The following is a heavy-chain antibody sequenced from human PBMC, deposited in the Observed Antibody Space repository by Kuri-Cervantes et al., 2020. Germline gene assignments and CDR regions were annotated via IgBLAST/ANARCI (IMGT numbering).Heavy chain of an antibody. J-gene: IGHJ6*02. CDR3: AKDRVTAMVTKYYGMDV. CDR1: GGSFSGYY. CDR2: INHSGST. V-gene: IGHV4-34*01. D-gene: IGHD5-18*01. Sequence: GSLRLSCAVYGGSFSGYYWSWIRQPPGKGLEWIGEINHSGSTNYNPSLKSRVTILVDTSKNQFSLKLSSVTAADTAVYYCAKDRVTAMVTKYYGMDVWGQGTTVTVSS.